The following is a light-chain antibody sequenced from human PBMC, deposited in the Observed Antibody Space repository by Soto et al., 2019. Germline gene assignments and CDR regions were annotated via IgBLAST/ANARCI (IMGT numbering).Light chain of an antibody. CDR1: QTISTH. CDR2: EAS. J-gene: IGKJ5*01. V-gene: IGKV1-9*01. Sequence: DIQMTQSPSSLSASVGDRVTITCRASQTISTHLNWYQQKPGKAPKLLIYEASTLQSGVPSRLSGSGSGTEFTLTISGLLPEDFAAYHCQQLYTLPFTFGQGTRLEI. CDR3: QQLYTLPFT.